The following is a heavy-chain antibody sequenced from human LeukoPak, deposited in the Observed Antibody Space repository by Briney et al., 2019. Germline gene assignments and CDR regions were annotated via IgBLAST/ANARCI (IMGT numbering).Heavy chain of an antibody. CDR2: IKQDGSEK. Sequence: GGSLRLSCAASGFTFSNFWMTWVRQAPGKGLEWVANIKQDGSEKYHVDSVKGRFTISRDNAKNSLYLQMNSLRAEDTAVYYCARGRVDDYWGQGTLVTVSS. CDR3: ARGRVDDY. CDR1: GFTFSNFW. J-gene: IGHJ4*02. V-gene: IGHV3-7*03.